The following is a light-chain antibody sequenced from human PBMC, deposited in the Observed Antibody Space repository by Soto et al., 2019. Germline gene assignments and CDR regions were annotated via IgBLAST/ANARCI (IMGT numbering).Light chain of an antibody. Sequence: QAVVTQPPSVSAAPGQKIIISCSGSSSNLGTYYLSWYHQLPGTAPKVLIYDNSRRPSAIPDRFSGCKSGTSATLAITGLQTGDEGDYYCGAWDSSLDVYVFGGGTKVTVL. V-gene: IGLV1-51*01. CDR1: SSNLGTYY. CDR2: DNS. CDR3: GAWDSSLDVYV. J-gene: IGLJ1*01.